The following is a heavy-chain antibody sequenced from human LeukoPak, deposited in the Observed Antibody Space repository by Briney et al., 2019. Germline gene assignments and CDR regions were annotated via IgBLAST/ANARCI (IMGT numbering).Heavy chain of an antibody. CDR2: ISYVGSDK. CDR3: ARDPPGDYDSSGYYDY. V-gene: IGHV3-30*04. J-gene: IGHJ4*02. Sequence: PGRSLRLSCAASGFTFNSYALHWVRQAPGKGLEWVAVISYVGSDKSFADSVKGRFTISRDNSKNTLYLQMNSLRAEDTAVYYCARDPPGDYDSSGYYDYWGQGTLVTVSS. D-gene: IGHD3-22*01. CDR1: GFTFNSYA.